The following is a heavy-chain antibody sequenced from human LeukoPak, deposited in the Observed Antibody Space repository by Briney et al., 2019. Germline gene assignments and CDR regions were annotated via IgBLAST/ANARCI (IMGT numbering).Heavy chain of an antibody. CDR2: IDWDDDK. CDR1: GFSLSTSGMR. Sequence: SGPTLVNPTQTLTLTCTFSGFSLSTSGMRVSWIRQPPGKALEWLARIDWDDDKFYSTSLKTRLTISKDTSKNQVVLTMTNMDPVDTASYYCARLNSGTYLDYWGQGTLVTVSS. J-gene: IGHJ4*02. V-gene: IGHV2-70*04. D-gene: IGHD1-26*01. CDR3: ARLNSGTYLDY.